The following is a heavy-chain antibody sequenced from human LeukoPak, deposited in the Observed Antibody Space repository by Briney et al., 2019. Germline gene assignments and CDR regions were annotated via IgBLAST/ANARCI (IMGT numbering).Heavy chain of an antibody. CDR1: GYTFTSYG. V-gene: IGHV1-18*01. J-gene: IGHJ6*02. Sequence: ASVKVSCKASGYTFTSYGISWVRQAPGQGLEWMGWISAYNGNTNYAQKLQGRVTMTTDTSTSTAYMELRSLRSDDTAVYYCAREILYDSSGYYHYGMHVWGQGTTVTVSS. CDR2: ISAYNGNT. CDR3: AREILYDSSGYYHYGMHV. D-gene: IGHD3-22*01.